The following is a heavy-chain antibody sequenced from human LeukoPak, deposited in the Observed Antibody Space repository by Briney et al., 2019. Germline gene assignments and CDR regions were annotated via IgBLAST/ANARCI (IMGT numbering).Heavy chain of an antibody. CDR3: ARDSSGWYCDY. D-gene: IGHD6-19*01. V-gene: IGHV3-33*01. CDR1: GFTFRVYA. J-gene: IGHJ4*02. CDR2: IWYDGSNK. Sequence: PGGSPRLSCAASGFTFRVYAMHWVRQAPGKGLEWVAVIWYDGSNKNYADSVKGRFTISRDNSKNTLYLQMNSLRAEDTAVYYCARDSSGWYCDYWGQGTLVTVSS.